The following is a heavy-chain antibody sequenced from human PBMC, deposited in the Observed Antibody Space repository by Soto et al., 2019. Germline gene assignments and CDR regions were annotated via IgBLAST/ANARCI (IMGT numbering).Heavy chain of an antibody. CDR2: LYWDDDK. V-gene: IGHV2-5*02. CDR1: GFSLSTTRVG. Sequence: QITLKESGPTLVKPTQTLTLTCTFSGFSLSTTRVGVGWIRQPPGEALEWLALLYWDDDKLYSPSLKRRRTITSDNTNNQVALTRTSMDPVDTATYYFVHAKIFGMRYYFDYWGQGTLVTVSS. D-gene: IGHD3-16*01. J-gene: IGHJ4*02. CDR3: VHAKIFGMRYYFDY.